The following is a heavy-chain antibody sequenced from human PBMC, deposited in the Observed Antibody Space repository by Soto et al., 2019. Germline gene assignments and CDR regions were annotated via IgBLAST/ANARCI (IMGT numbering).Heavy chain of an antibody. Sequence: QVQLVQSGAEVKKPGSSVRVSCKASGDTFTFYSINWVRQAPGLGLEWMGRINPILSMSNYAQRFQDRVTVTADKYTSTAYMELSSLRSEDTAMYYCASSYGSGYRAFDYWGQGALVTVSS. CDR1: GDTFTFYS. CDR2: INPILSMS. CDR3: ASSYGSGYRAFDY. J-gene: IGHJ4*02. V-gene: IGHV1-69*02. D-gene: IGHD3-10*01.